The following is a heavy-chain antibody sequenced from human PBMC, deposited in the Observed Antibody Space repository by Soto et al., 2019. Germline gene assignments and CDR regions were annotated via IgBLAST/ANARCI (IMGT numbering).Heavy chain of an antibody. J-gene: IGHJ4*02. CDR3: AHRLLVYYYDSSGSFDY. CDR2: IYWDDDK. Sequence: SGPTLVNPTHTLTLTCTFSGFSLSTSGVGVGWIRQPPGKALEWLALIYWDDDKRYSPSLKSRLTITKDTSKNQVVLTMTNMDPVDTATYYCAHRLLVYYYDSSGSFDYWGQGTLVTVSS. CDR1: GFSLSTSGVG. V-gene: IGHV2-5*02. D-gene: IGHD3-22*01.